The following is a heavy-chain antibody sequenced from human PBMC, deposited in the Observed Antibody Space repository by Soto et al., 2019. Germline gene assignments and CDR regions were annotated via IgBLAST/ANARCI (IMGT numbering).Heavy chain of an antibody. CDR3: ARLGWELQSGRRYSDY. Sequence: QVQLVQSGAEVKKPGASMKVSCKASGYTFSSNAITWVRQAPGQGLEWMGWISPYTGKTNYAQRFQGRVTMTTDPPTSTAYMELRALRSDDTDVYYCARLGWELQSGRRYSDYWGQGTLVTVSS. D-gene: IGHD1-26*01. V-gene: IGHV1-18*01. CDR2: ISPYTGKT. CDR1: GYTFSSNA. J-gene: IGHJ4*02.